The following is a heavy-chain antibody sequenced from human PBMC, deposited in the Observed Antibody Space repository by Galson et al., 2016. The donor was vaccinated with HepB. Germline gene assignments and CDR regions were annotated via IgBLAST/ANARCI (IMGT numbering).Heavy chain of an antibody. CDR3: ARATAGWELQYYYYYYGMDV. CDR2: MNPNSGNT. Sequence: SVKVSCKASGYTFTSYDINWVRQATGQGLEWMGWMNPNSGNTGYEQKFQGRVTMTRNTSISTAYMELSSLRSEDTAVYYCARATAGWELQYYYYYYGMDVWGQGTTVTVSS. J-gene: IGHJ6*02. D-gene: IGHD1-26*01. CDR1: GYTFTSYD. V-gene: IGHV1-8*01.